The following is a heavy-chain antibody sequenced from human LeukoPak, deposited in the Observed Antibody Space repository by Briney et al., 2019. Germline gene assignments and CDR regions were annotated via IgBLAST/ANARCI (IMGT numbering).Heavy chain of an antibody. J-gene: IGHJ4*02. D-gene: IGHD3-9*01. V-gene: IGHV3-33*06. CDR2: IWFDGSQK. CDR3: AKGYAISTGYYFDY. Sequence: PGASLRLSCAASGFTFSGHGMHWVRQAPGKGLEWVAVIWFDGSQKYYADPVKDRFTISRDNSKNTLYLEMNSLRAEDTAVYYCAKGYAISTGYYFDYWGQGTLVTVSS. CDR1: GFTFSGHG.